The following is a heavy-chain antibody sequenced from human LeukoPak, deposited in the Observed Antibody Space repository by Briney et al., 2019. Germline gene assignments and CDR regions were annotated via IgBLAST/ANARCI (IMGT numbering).Heavy chain of an antibody. CDR3: GTIVGATGFDY. Sequence: PSETLSLTCTVSGASISSFYWSWIRQPPGKGLEWIGEINHSGSTNYNPSLKSRVTISVDTSKNQFSLKLSSVTAADTAVYYCGTIVGATGFDYWGQGTLVTVSS. D-gene: IGHD1-26*01. CDR2: INHSGST. J-gene: IGHJ4*02. V-gene: IGHV4-34*01. CDR1: GASISSFY.